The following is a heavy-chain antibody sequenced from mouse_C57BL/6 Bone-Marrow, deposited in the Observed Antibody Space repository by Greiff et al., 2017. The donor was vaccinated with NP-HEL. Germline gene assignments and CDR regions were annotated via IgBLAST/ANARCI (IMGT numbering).Heavy chain of an antibody. CDR1: GYTFTSYW. CDR2: IDPSDSYT. J-gene: IGHJ2*01. Sequence: QVQLQQPGAELVMPGASVKLSCKASGYTFTSYWMHWVKQRPGQGLEWIGEIDPSDSYTNYNQKFKGKATLTVDNSSSTAYMQLSSLTSEDSAVYYCAREKTTVVDYFDYWGQGTTLTVSS. V-gene: IGHV1-69*01. D-gene: IGHD1-1*01. CDR3: AREKTTVVDYFDY.